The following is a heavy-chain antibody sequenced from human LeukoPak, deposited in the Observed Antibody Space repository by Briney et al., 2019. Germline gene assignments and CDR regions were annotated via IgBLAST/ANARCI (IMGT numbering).Heavy chain of an antibody. CDR2: ISGDHAGRLGAT. V-gene: IGHV3-23*01. CDR3: AKGGYFSFDM. D-gene: IGHD2-2*03. Sequence: PGGSLRLSCAASGFNFTRRDLSWVRQTPGKGLEWVSGISGDHAGRLGATYYAGSVQGRFTISRDNSKSALYLQMHSLRAEDTAMYFCAKGGYFSFDMWGQGTKVTVSS. CDR1: GFNFTRRD. J-gene: IGHJ3*02.